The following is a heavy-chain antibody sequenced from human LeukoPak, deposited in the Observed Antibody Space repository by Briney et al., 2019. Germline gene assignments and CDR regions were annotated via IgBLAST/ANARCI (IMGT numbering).Heavy chain of an antibody. V-gene: IGHV5-51*01. Sequence: GESLKISCKGSGYSFTNYWIGWVRQMPGKGLEWMGIIYPDDSDTRYSPSFQGQVTISADKSISTAYLQWNSLKASDTAMYYCARRPRGDISFIQFDYWGQGTLVTVSS. J-gene: IGHJ4*02. D-gene: IGHD5-18*01. CDR2: IYPDDSDT. CDR3: ARRPRGDISFIQFDY. CDR1: GYSFTNYW.